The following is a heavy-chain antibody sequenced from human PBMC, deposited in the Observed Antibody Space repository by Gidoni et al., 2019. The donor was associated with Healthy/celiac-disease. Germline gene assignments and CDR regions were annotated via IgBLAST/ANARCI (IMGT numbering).Heavy chain of an antibody. V-gene: IGHV4-39*07. Sequence: QLQLQESGPGLVKPSETLSLTCPVSGGSISSSSYYWGWIRQPPGKGLEWIGSIYYSGSPYYNPSLKRRVTISVDTSKNQFSLQLSSVTAADTAVYYCASRTLYYYYYGMAVWGQGTTVTVSS. CDR3: ASRTLYYYYYGMAV. CDR1: GGSISSSSYY. J-gene: IGHJ6*02. CDR2: IYYSGSP.